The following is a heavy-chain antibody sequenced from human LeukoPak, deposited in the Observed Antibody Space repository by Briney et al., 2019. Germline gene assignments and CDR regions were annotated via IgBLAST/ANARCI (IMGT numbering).Heavy chain of an antibody. D-gene: IGHD6-19*01. CDR2: INCHNGNT. CDR3: ARDDVSGGWYNH. Sequence: GASVKVSCKASGYTFTSRGISWVRQAPGQGLEWMGWINCHNGNTNYAQKVQGRLTITRDTATSTAYMELRSLGSADTAVYYCARDDVSGGWYNHWGQGTLVTVSS. J-gene: IGHJ4*02. CDR1: GYTFTSRG. V-gene: IGHV1-18*04.